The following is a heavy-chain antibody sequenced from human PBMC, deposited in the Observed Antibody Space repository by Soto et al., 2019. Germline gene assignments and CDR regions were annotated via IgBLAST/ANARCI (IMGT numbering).Heavy chain of an antibody. V-gene: IGHV3-21*01. Sequence: GGSLRLSCAASGFSFSSYSMNWVRQAPGKGLEWVSYISSSSSYMDSIDSVKGRFTISRDNAKNSLYLQMHSLRAEDTAIYYFARESCSGATCSFLGFWGQGPLVTVSS. D-gene: IGHD2-15*01. CDR1: GFSFSSYS. J-gene: IGHJ4*02. CDR2: ISSSSSYM. CDR3: ARESCSGATCSFLGF.